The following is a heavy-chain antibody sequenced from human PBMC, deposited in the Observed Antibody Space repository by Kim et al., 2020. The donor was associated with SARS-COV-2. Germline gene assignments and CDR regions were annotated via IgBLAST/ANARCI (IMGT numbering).Heavy chain of an antibody. V-gene: IGHV3-64D*09. J-gene: IGHJ4*02. Sequence: GGSLRLSCSASGLTFSSYAMHWVRQAPGKGLEYVSSISSNGGSTYHADSVKDRFTISRDNSKDTLYLQMSSLRAEDTAVYYCVKDASRYCSSTRCYDSFFDCWGQGALVTVSS. CDR1: GLTFSSYA. D-gene: IGHD2-2*01. CDR2: ISSNGGST. CDR3: VKDASRYCSSTRCYDSFFDC.